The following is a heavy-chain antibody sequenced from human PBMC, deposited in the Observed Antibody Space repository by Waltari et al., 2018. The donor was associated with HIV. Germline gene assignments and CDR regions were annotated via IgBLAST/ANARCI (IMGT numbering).Heavy chain of an antibody. CDR2: ISPILGIA. V-gene: IGHV1-69*08. Sequence: QVQLVQSGAEVKKPGSSVKVSCKASGGTFSSYTISWVRQAPGQGLEWMGRISPILGIANYAQKFQGRVTITADKSTSTAYMELSSLRSEDTAVYYCARDFGVVSDGHWFDPWGQGTLVTVSS. D-gene: IGHD3-3*01. J-gene: IGHJ5*02. CDR3: ARDFGVVSDGHWFDP. CDR1: GGTFSSYT.